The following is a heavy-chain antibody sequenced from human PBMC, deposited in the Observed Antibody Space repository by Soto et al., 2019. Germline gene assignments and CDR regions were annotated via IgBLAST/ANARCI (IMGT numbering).Heavy chain of an antibody. CDR2: IYRGGDT. D-gene: IGHD3-3*01. CDR1: GFIVSDPY. Sequence: EVQLVESGGGVVQPGGSLRLSCAASGFIVSDPYMNWVRQAPGKGLELVSVIYRGGDTYYADSVKGRITISRDNSTVYLHINILRAEATAMYYSAKEGIGRIFGAAGFAPWGQGILVTVSS. V-gene: IGHV3-53*01. J-gene: IGHJ5*02. CDR3: AKEGIGRIFGAAGFAP.